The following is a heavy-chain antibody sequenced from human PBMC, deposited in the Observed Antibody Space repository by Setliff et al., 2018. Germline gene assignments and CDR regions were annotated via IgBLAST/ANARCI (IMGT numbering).Heavy chain of an antibody. CDR3: ARDGGINMVKTYYYGLDV. J-gene: IGHJ6*02. V-gene: IGHV3-7*01. D-gene: IGHD1-20*01. CDR2: TKEDGSEK. CDR1: GFSFRSYW. Sequence: GGSLRLSCAASGFSFRSYWMAWVRQAPGKGLEWVANTKEDGSEKYYVDSVKGRFTISRDNAENSLYLQMNSLRTEDTGVYYCARDGGINMVKTYYYGLDVWGQGTTVTVSS.